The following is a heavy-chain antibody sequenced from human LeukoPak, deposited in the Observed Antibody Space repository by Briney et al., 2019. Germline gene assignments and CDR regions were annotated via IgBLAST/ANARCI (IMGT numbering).Heavy chain of an antibody. V-gene: IGHV4-38-2*01. D-gene: IGHD3-10*01. CDR2: IYHSGST. CDR1: GYSISSGYY. CDR3: ARVKPTMVRGVPTPFDY. J-gene: IGHJ4*02. Sequence: SETLSLTCAVSGYSISSGYYWGWIRQPPGKGLEWIGSIYHSGSTYYNPSLKSRVTISVDTSKNQFSLKLSSVTAADTAVYYCARVKPTMVRGVPTPFDYWGRGTLVTVSS.